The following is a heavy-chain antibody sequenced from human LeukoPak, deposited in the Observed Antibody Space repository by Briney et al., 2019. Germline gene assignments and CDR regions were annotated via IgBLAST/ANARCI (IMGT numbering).Heavy chain of an antibody. D-gene: IGHD2-8*01. Sequence: PGGSLRLSCAASGFSFSTYWFSWVRQAPGKGLEWVSGISASGGDTFYADSVKGRFTISRDNSKNTLSLQMNSLRVEDTAIYYCAKDVRRCNGACTWGQGTLVTVSS. CDR2: ISASGGDT. CDR3: AKDVRRCNGACT. J-gene: IGHJ5*02. V-gene: IGHV3-23*01. CDR1: GFSFSTYW.